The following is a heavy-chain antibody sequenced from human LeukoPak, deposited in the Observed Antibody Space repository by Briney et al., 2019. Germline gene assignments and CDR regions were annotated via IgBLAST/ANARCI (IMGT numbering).Heavy chain of an antibody. V-gene: IGHV4-39*02. J-gene: IGHJ5*01. CDR1: RTSINSNNFY. Sequence: SETLSLTCTVSRTSINSNNFYWGWIRQPPGQGLEWIGTISYSGNTFYNPSLKSRVTISVDTSKQQFSLKLSSVTAADTAVYYCVRDQNINWFYFWGQGTLVTVSS. CDR2: ISYSGNT. CDR3: VRDQNINWFYF.